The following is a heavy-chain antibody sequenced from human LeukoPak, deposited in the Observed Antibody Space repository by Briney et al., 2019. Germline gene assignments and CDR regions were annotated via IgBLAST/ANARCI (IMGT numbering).Heavy chain of an antibody. J-gene: IGHJ5*02. CDR2: IYYSGST. Sequence: SETLSLTCTVSGGSISSYYWSWIRQPPGKGLEWIGYIYYSGSTNYNPSLKSRVTISVATSRNQFSLKLSSVTAADTAAYYCARLVVVPAAMPWFDPWGQGTLVTVSS. CDR1: GGSISSYY. D-gene: IGHD2-2*01. CDR3: ARLVVVPAAMPWFDP. V-gene: IGHV4-59*01.